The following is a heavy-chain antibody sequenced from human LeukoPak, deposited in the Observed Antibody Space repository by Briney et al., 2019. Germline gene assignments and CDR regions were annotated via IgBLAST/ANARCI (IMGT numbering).Heavy chain of an antibody. J-gene: IGHJ4*02. CDR1: GGSISSSSYY. V-gene: IGHV4-39*07. CDR3: ARAYGDYQPYYFDY. CDR2: IYYSGST. D-gene: IGHD4-17*01. Sequence: ASETLSLTCTVSGGSISSSSYYWGWIRQPPGKGLEWIGSIYYSGSTNYNPSLKSRVTISVDTSKNQFSLKLSSVTAADTAVYYCARAYGDYQPYYFDYWGQGTLVTVSS.